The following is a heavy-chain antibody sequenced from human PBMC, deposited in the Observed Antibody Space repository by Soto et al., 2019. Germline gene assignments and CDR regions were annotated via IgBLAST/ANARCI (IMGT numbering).Heavy chain of an antibody. CDR2: MNPNSGNT. V-gene: IGHV1-8*01. D-gene: IGHD6-19*01. Sequence: ASLKVSFTASGYTFTSYDMTWVRQATGHGLEWMGWMNPNSGNTGYAQKFQGRVTMTRNTSISTAYMELSSLRSEDTAVYYWARLRKAVAGESFDYWGQGTLVTDSS. CDR3: ARLRKAVAGESFDY. J-gene: IGHJ4*02. CDR1: GYTFTSYD.